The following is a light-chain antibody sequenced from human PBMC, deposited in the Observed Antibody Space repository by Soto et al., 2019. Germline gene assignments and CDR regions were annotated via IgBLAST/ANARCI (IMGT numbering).Light chain of an antibody. CDR1: QSVSRY. CDR3: RQSYITPPLT. V-gene: IGKV1-39*01. CDR2: AAS. J-gene: IGKJ5*01. Sequence: DVQMTQSPSSLAALVGARVTITCRASQSVSRYLNWYQHKPGKAPKLLINAASNLRSGVPSRFSCSGSGTDFTLTIDGLQPEGYAVYYCRQSYITPPLTVGQGTRLELK.